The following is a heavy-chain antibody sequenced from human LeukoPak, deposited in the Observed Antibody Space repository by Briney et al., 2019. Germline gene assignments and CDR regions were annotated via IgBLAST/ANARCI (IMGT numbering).Heavy chain of an antibody. CDR2: ISSSSSYI. J-gene: IGHJ4*02. CDR1: GSTFSSYS. D-gene: IGHD6-13*01. V-gene: IGHV3-21*01. Sequence: GRSLRLSCAASGSTFSSYSMNWVRQAPGKGLEWVSSISSSSSYIYYADSVKGRFTISRDNAKNSLYLQMNSLRAEDTAVYYCAREAGYSSSWYSPQFFDYWGQGTLVTVSS. CDR3: AREAGYSSSWYSPQFFDY.